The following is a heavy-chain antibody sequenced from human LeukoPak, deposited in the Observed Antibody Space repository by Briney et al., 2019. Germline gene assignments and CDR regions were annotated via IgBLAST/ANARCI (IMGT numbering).Heavy chain of an antibody. J-gene: IGHJ4*02. D-gene: IGHD2-2*02. CDR1: GGSISSSSYY. Sequence: SETLSLTCTVSGGSISSSSYYWGWIRQPPGKGLEWIGSIYYSGSTYYNPSLKSRVTISVDTSKNQFSLKLSSVTAADTAVYYCARQGSSTICYRYWGQGTLVTVSS. V-gene: IGHV4-39*01. CDR3: ARQGSSTICYRY. CDR2: IYYSGST.